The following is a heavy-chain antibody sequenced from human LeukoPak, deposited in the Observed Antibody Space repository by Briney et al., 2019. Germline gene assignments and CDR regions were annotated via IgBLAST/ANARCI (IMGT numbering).Heavy chain of an antibody. D-gene: IGHD1-26*01. CDR2: IHYSGAT. Sequence: SETLSLTCTVSGGSISTYYWSWIRHPPGKALVWIGYIHYSGATNYNPSLKSRVTISVDTSKNQFSLKLNSVTAADTAVYYCARGRSGSYYATDYWGQGTLVTVSS. J-gene: IGHJ4*02. CDR1: GGSISTYY. V-gene: IGHV4-59*01. CDR3: ARGRSGSYYATDY.